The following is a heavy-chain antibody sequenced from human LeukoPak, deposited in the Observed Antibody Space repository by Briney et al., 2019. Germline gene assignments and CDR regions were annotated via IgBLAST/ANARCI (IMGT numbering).Heavy chain of an antibody. D-gene: IGHD4-17*01. CDR3: AIFQGTYGDNDNDF. CDR2: IIPMINTP. CDR1: GGTFRSYA. J-gene: IGHJ4*02. V-gene: IGHV1-69*13. Sequence: ASVKVSCKASGGTFRSYAINWVRQAPGQGLEWMGGIIPMINTPKYGQRFQGRVTITADDSSSTGYMEVSSLRSEDTAVYFCAIFQGTYGDNDNDFWGQGTLVTVSS.